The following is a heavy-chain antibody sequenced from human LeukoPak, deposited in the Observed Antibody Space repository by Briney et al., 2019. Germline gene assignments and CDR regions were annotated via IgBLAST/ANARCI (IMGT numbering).Heavy chain of an antibody. V-gene: IGHV4-38-2*02. D-gene: IGHD2-2*02. CDR3: ARCCSSTSCYTRVFDY. CDR1: GYSISSGYY. CDR2: IYYSGST. J-gene: IGHJ4*02. Sequence: SETLSLTCTVSGYSISSGYYWGWIRQPPGKGLEWIGSIYYSGSTYYNPSLKSRVTISVDTSKNQFSLKLSSVTAADTAVYYCARCCSSTSCYTRVFDYWGQGTLVTVSS.